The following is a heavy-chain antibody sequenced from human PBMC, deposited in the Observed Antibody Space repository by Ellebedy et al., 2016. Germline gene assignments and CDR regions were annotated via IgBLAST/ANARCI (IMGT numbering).Heavy chain of an antibody. CDR2: INAGNGNT. V-gene: IGHV1-3*01. Sequence: ASVKVSXKASRYTFTNYAMHWVRQAPGQRLEWMGWINAGNGNTKYSQKFQGRLTITRDTSATTAYMDLSSLTSEDTAVYYCARDPGITSYNMDVWGQGTTITVSS. CDR1: RYTFTNYA. J-gene: IGHJ6*02. D-gene: IGHD3-3*01. CDR3: ARDPGITSYNMDV.